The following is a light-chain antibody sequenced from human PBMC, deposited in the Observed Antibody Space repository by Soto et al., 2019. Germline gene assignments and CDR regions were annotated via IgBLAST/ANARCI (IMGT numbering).Light chain of an antibody. Sequence: DIQLTQSPSSLSASVGDRVTITCRAGQSIYDFLHWYQHKPGQAPTVLIYAASSLQNGVPARFGGSGSGTDFTLTITRVEPEDVAMYFCQQYGSSPGTFGQGTKVDI. J-gene: IGKJ1*01. CDR1: QSIYDF. CDR3: QQYGSSPGT. V-gene: IGKV1-39*01. CDR2: AAS.